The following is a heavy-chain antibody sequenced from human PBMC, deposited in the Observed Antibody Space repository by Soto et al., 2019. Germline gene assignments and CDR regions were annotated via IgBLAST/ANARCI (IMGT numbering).Heavy chain of an antibody. CDR3: ASKLGPYCYGLDV. CDR2: IYHTGHA. J-gene: IGHJ6*02. D-gene: IGHD3-16*01. V-gene: IGHV4-4*02. CDR1: GDSITNNHW. Sequence: KTSETLSLTCTVYGDSITNNHWWTWIRQSPGKGPEMIGEIYHTGHANYNPSLTSRVAISVDKSKNQFSLTLNSVTAADTAVYYCASKLGPYCYGLDVWGQGTTVTVSS.